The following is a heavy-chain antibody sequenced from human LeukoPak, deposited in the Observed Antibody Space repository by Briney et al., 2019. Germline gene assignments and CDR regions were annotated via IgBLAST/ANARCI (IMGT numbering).Heavy chain of an antibody. D-gene: IGHD6-6*01. CDR1: GGSISSGGYY. CDR2: IYYSGST. V-gene: IGHV4-31*03. CDR3: ARGSRECWFDP. J-gene: IGHJ5*02. Sequence: TSETLSLTCTVSGGSISSGGYYWSWIRQHPGKGLEWIGYIYYSGSTYYNPSLKSRVTISVDTSKNQFSLKLSSVTAADTAVYYCARGSRECWFDPWGQGTLVTVSS.